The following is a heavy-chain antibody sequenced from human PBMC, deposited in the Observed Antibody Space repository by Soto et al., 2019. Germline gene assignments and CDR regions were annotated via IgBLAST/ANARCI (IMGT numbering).Heavy chain of an antibody. D-gene: IGHD5-18*01. V-gene: IGHV3-30*18. CDR1: GFTFSSYG. CDR2: ISYDGSNK. J-gene: IGHJ6*02. Sequence: QVQLVESGGGVVQPGRSLRLSGAASGFTFSSYGMHWVRQAPGKGLEWVAVISYDGSNKYYADSVKGRFTISRDNSKITLYLQMNSLRAEDTAVYYCAKARHPAMVSYYYYGMDVWGQGTTVTVSS. CDR3: AKARHPAMVSYYYYGMDV.